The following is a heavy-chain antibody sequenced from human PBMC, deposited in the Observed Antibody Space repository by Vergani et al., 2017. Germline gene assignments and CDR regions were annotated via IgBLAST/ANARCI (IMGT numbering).Heavy chain of an antibody. CDR3: ARETYSSSSIRPGGYYYYMDV. CDR2: IWYDGSNK. J-gene: IGHJ6*03. Sequence: QVQLVESGGGVVQPGRSLRLSCAASGFTFSSYGMHWVRQAPGKGLEWVAVIWYDGSNKYYADSVKGRFTISRDNSKNTLYLQMNSLRAEDTAVYYCARETYSSSSIRPGGYYYYMDVWGKGTTVTVSS. CDR1: GFTFSSYG. D-gene: IGHD6-6*01. V-gene: IGHV3-33*01.